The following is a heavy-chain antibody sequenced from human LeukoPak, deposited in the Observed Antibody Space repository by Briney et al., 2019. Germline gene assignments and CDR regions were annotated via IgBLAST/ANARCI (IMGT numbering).Heavy chain of an antibody. D-gene: IGHD1-20*01. J-gene: IGHJ4*02. V-gene: IGHV3-74*01. CDR2: INSDGSST. CDR3: ARARNWNDEGGLN. Sequence: GGSLRLSCAASGFTFSSYWMHWVRQAPGKGLVWVSRINSDGSSTSYADSVKGQFTISRDNAKNTLYLQMNSLRAEDTAVYYCARARNWNDEGGLNWGQGTLVTVSS. CDR1: GFTFSSYW.